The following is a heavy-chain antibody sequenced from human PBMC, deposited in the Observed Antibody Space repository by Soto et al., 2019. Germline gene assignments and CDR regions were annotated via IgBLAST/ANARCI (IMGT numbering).Heavy chain of an antibody. CDR3: ARSGIAAAIGAFDI. V-gene: IGHV1-8*01. D-gene: IGHD6-13*01. CDR1: GYTFTSYD. J-gene: IGHJ3*02. CDR2: MNPNSGNT. Sequence: GASVKVSCKASGYTFTSYDINWVRQATGQGLEWMGWMNPNSGNTGYAQKFQGRVTMTRNTSISTAYMEPSSLRSEDTAVYYCARSGIAAAIGAFDIWGQGTMVTVSS.